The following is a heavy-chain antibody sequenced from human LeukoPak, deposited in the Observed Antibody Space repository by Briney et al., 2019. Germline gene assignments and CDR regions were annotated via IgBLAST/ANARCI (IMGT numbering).Heavy chain of an antibody. V-gene: IGHV3-7*03. D-gene: IGHD3-16*01. CDR3: ARGGGLDV. Sequence: GSLRLSCAASGFTFSWYLMKLARPAPGKGLEWVASINHNGNVNYYVDSVKGRFTISRDNAKNSLYLQMSNLRAEDTAVYFCARGGGLDVWGQGATVTVSS. J-gene: IGHJ6*02. CDR2: INHNGNVN. CDR1: GFTFSWYL.